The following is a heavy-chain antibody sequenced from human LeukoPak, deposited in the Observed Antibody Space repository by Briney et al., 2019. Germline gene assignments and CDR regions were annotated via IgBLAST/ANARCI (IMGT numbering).Heavy chain of an antibody. V-gene: IGHV3-64*01. CDR3: ARTTRIAAAPFDY. D-gene: IGHD6-13*01. CDR1: GFTFSSYA. J-gene: IGHJ4*02. Sequence: PGGSLRLSCAASGFTFSSYAMHWVRQAPGKGLEYVSAISSNGGSTYYANSVKGRFTISRDNSKNTRYLQMGSLRAEDMAVYYCARTTRIAAAPFDYWAREPWSPSPQ. CDR2: ISSNGGST.